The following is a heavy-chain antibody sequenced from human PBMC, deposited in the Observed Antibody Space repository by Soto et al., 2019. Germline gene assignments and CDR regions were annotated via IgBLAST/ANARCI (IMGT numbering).Heavy chain of an antibody. CDR2: ISWNGGGI. CDR1: GFPFNDYV. Sequence: PGGSLRLSCAASGFPFNDYVMHWVRQAPGKGLGWVSSISWNGGGIGYADSVEGRFTVSRANAKNSLYLQMNSLRPEDTALYYCVKGAPFYDSGDFRIPSTYFDIWGQGILVTVSS. D-gene: IGHD3-22*01. J-gene: IGHJ4*02. CDR3: VKGAPFYDSGDFRIPSTYFDI. V-gene: IGHV3-9*01.